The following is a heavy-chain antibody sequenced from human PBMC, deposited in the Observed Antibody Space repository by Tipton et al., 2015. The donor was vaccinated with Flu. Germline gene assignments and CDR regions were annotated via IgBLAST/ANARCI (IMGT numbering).Heavy chain of an antibody. V-gene: IGHV4-39*01. CDR3: ARREFYYDSSGQGFDH. J-gene: IGHJ4*02. CDR2: IFHYGNT. D-gene: IGHD3-22*01. CDR1: GGSISTSNYY. Sequence: GLVKPSETLSLTCTVSGGSISTSNYYWAWVRQPPGRGLEYIGRIFHYGNTYYNPSLKSRVTISIDTSKNQFSLRLSSVTAADTATYYCARREFYYDSSGQGFDHWGQGILVSVSS.